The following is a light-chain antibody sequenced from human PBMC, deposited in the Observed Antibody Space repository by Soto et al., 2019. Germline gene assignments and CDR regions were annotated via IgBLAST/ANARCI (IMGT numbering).Light chain of an antibody. J-gene: IGKJ1*01. CDR2: GAS. CDR3: QQYGSSPPDT. V-gene: IGKV3-20*01. CDR1: QSVSSIY. Sequence: EIVLTQSPGTLSLSPGERATLSCRASQSVSSIYLAWYQQKPGQAPRLLIYGASSRATGIPDRFSGSGSGTDFTLTISRLEPEDFAVYYCQQYGSSPPDTFGQGTKVEIK.